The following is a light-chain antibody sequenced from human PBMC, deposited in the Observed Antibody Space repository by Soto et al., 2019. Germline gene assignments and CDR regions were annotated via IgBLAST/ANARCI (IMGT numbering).Light chain of an antibody. J-gene: IGLJ2*01. CDR2: DND. CDR3: GTWDRRLSAVV. V-gene: IGLV1-51*01. Sequence: QSVLTQPPSVSAAPGQKVTISCPGSSSNIGNDYVSWYQQHPGTAPKVLIYDNDKRPSGIPDRFSGSKSGTSATLGITGLPTGDEADYYRGTWDRRLSAVVFGGGTKVTVL. CDR1: SSNIGNDY.